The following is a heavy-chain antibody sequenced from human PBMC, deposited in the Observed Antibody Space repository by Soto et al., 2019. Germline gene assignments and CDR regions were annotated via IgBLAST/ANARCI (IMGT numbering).Heavy chain of an antibody. CDR2: TYYRSKWYN. Sequence: SQTLSLPCAISGDSVSSNSAAWNWIRQSPSRGLEWLGRTYYRSKWYNDYAVSVKSRITINPDTSKNQFSLQLNSVTPEDTAVYYCASGGRIFGVVIHQYYFDYWGQGTLVTVSS. J-gene: IGHJ4*02. CDR3: ASGGRIFGVVIHQYYFDY. CDR1: GDSVSSNSAA. V-gene: IGHV6-1*01. D-gene: IGHD3-3*02.